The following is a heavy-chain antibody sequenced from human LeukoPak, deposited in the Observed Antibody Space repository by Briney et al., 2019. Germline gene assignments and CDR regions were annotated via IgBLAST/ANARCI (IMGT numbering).Heavy chain of an antibody. CDR1: GGSISSSSYF. CDR2: IYYSGIT. D-gene: IGHD4/OR15-4a*01. V-gene: IGHV4-39*01. CDR3: ARHRDYGPLEV. Sequence: SETLSLTCTVSGGSISSSSYFWDWIRQTPGKGLEWIGNIYYSGITDYNPSLKSRVTMSVDTSNNQFSLQVKSVTAADTAVYYCARHRDYGPLEVWGQGTMVTVSS. J-gene: IGHJ3*01.